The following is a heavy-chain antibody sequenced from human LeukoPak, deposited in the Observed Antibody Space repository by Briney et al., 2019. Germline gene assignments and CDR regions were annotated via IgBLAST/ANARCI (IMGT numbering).Heavy chain of an antibody. V-gene: IGHV3-64D*06. J-gene: IGHJ4*02. Sequence: GGSLRLSCSASGFTFSSYAMHWVRQAPGKGLEYVSAISPDGGNTYYADSVKGRFSISRDNSKNTLYLQMSSQRPEDTAVYYCVPKGTEGYWGQGTLVTVSS. CDR2: ISPDGGNT. CDR1: GFTFSSYA. CDR3: VPKGTEGY.